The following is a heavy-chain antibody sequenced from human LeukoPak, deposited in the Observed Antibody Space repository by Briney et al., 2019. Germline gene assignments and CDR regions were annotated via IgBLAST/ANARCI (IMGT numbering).Heavy chain of an antibody. V-gene: IGHV1-46*01. CDR2: INPSGGST. D-gene: IGHD6-19*01. Sequence: ASVKVSCKASRYTFTSYYMHWVRQAPGQGLERMGMINPSGGSTSYAQKFQGRVTMTRDTSTSTVYMELSSLRSEDTAVYYCARGDSGWYDYYYYYMDVWGKGTTVTVSS. J-gene: IGHJ6*03. CDR3: ARGDSGWYDYYYYYMDV. CDR1: RYTFTSYY.